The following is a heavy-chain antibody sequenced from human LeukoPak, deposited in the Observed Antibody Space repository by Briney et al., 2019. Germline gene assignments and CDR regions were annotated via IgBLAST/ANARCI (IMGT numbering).Heavy chain of an antibody. D-gene: IGHD4-17*01. V-gene: IGHV4-39*07. CDR2: IYYSGST. CDR1: GGSISSSSYY. Sequence: SETLSLTCTVSGGSISSSSYYWGWIRQPPGKGLEWIGSIYYSGSTYYNPSLKSRVTISVDTSKNQFSLKLSSVTAADTAVYYCARDYGDFGVGYFDYWGQGTLVTVSS. CDR3: ARDYGDFGVGYFDY. J-gene: IGHJ4*02.